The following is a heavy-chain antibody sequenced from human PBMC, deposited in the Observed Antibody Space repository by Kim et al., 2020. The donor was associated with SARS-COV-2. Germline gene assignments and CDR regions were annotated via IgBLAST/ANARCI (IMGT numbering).Heavy chain of an antibody. D-gene: IGHD3-16*01. CDR1: GGSIATSGDYY. V-gene: IGHV4-39*01. CDR3: ARTENGWGHYFY. Sequence: SETLSLTCTVSGGSIATSGDYYWAWIRQPPGRGLAYIGSVSYTGTTYYNPSLKSRVSISADTSKNQFSLKLGSVTATATAVYYCARTENGWGHYFYWGQG. J-gene: IGHJ4*02. CDR2: VSYTGTT.